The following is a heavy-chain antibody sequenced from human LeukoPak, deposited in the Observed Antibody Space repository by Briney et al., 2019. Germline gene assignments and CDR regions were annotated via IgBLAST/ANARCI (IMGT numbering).Heavy chain of an antibody. Sequence: GGSLRLSCAASGFIFTNYGMHWVRQAPGKGLDWVAVISTDGRDKFYADSVKGRFTIPRDNSKNTLCLQMNSLRAEDTALYYCARSPYSNYPTSDYWGQGTLVTVSS. CDR2: ISTDGRDK. CDR1: GFIFTNYG. CDR3: ARSPYSNYPTSDY. D-gene: IGHD4-11*01. J-gene: IGHJ4*02. V-gene: IGHV3-30*04.